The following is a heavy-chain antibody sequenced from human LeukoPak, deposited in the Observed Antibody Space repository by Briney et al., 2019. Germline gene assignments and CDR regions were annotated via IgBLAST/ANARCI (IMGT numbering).Heavy chain of an antibody. CDR3: AILQGAVAHFDY. CDR1: GFTFSDYY. J-gene: IGHJ4*02. V-gene: IGHV3-11*06. Sequence: PGGSLRLSCAASGFTFSDYYMSWIRQAPGKGLEWVSYISSSSSYINYADSVKGRFTISRDNAKNSLYLQMNSLRDEDTAVYYCAILQGAVAHFDYWGQGTLVTVSS. D-gene: IGHD6-19*01. CDR2: ISSSSSYI.